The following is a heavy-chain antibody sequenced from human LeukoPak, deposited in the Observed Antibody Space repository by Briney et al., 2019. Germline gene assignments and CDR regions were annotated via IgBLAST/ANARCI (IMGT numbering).Heavy chain of an antibody. J-gene: IGHJ1*01. CDR3: ARGYYYDSSGYYHSAEYFQH. D-gene: IGHD3-22*01. Sequence: SVKVSCKASGGTFSSYAISWVRQAPGQGLEWMGGIIPIFGTANYAQKFQGRVTMTRDMSTSTVYMELSSLRSEDTAVYYCARGYYYDSSGYYHSAEYFQHWGQGTLVTVSS. CDR1: GGTFSSYA. V-gene: IGHV1-69*05. CDR2: IIPIFGTA.